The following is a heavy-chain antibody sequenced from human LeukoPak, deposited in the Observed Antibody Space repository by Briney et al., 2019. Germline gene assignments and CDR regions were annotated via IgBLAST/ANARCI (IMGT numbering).Heavy chain of an antibody. CDR1: GFTFDDYA. CDR3: ARDGGYHSSGPFDY. CDR2: ISGDGGST. J-gene: IGHJ4*02. D-gene: IGHD3-22*01. V-gene: IGHV3-43*02. Sequence: GGSLRLSCAASGFTFDDYAMHWVRQAPGKGLEWVSLISGDGGSTYYADSVKGRFTISRDNSKNTLYLQMNSLRAEDTAVYYCARDGGYHSSGPFDYWGQGTLVTVSS.